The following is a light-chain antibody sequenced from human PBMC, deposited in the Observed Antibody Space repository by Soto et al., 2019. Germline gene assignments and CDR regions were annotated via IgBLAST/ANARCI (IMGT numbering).Light chain of an antibody. V-gene: IGLV2-14*01. CDR1: NSDINY. J-gene: IGLJ1*01. Sequence: QSALTQPASVSGAPGQSITISCTGTNSDINYVSWHQQHPGKAPKLMIYEVTNRPSGVSNRFSGSKSGNTASLTISGLQADDEADYYCSSSTSSSPFVFGTGTKLTVL. CDR3: SSSTSSSPFV. CDR2: EVT.